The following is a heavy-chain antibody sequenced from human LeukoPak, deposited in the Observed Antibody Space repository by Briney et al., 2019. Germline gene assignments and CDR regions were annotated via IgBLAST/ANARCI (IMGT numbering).Heavy chain of an antibody. CDR2: IYYSGST. CDR1: GGSISSSSYY. J-gene: IGHJ6*03. D-gene: IGHD2-2*01. CDR3: ARLPLGVVVPAAIPGGYYYYYMDV. V-gene: IGHV4-39*07. Sequence: SETLSLTCTVSGGSISSSSYYWGWIRQPPGKGLEWIGSIYYSGSTYYNPSLKSRVTISVDTSKNQFSLKLSSVTAADTALYYCARLPLGVVVPAAIPGGYYYYYMDVWGKGTTVTVSS.